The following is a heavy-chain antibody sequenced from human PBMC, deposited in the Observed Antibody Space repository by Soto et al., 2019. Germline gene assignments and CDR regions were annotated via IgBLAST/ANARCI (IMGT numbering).Heavy chain of an antibody. CDR3: ARDPASFYYDILTGYQNWFDP. CDR2: INPNSGGT. J-gene: IGHJ5*02. D-gene: IGHD3-9*01. Sequence: ASVKVSCKASGYTFTVYYMHWVLQAPLQGREGMGWINPNSGGTNYAQKFQGRVTMTRDTSISTAYMELSRLRSDDTAVYYCARDPASFYYDILTGYQNWFDPWGQGTLVTVSS. CDR1: GYTFTVYY. V-gene: IGHV1-2*02.